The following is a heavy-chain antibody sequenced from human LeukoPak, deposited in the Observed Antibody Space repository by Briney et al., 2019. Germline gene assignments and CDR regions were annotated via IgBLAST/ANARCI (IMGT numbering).Heavy chain of an antibody. D-gene: IGHD3-16*01. CDR3: AREGENANRNAFDI. CDR2: ISNGDNRI. J-gene: IGHJ3*02. V-gene: IGHV3-48*03. CDR1: GFTFSNYE. Sequence: GGSLRLSCATSGFTFSNYEMNGVRQAPGKGLEWVSYISNGDNRITYADSVRGRFTISTDNAKNSLYLQMNSLRVEDTAVYYCAREGENANRNAFDIWGQGTMVTVSS.